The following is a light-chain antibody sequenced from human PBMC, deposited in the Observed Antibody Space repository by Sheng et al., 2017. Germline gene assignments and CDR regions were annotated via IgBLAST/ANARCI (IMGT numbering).Light chain of an antibody. V-gene: IGKV3-15*01. Sequence: EMVMTQSPATLSVSPGERASLSCRASQSVSSNLAWYQQKPGQAPRLLIYGASTRATGIPARFSGSGSGTEFTLTISSLQSEDFAVYYCHQYDDWPRTFGPGTKVEIK. J-gene: IGKJ1*01. CDR2: GAS. CDR3: HQYDDWPRT. CDR1: QSVSSN.